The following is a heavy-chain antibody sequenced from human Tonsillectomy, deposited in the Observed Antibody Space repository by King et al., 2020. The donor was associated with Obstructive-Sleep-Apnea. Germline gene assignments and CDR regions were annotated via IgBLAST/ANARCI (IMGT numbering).Heavy chain of an antibody. V-gene: IGHV6-1*01. D-gene: IGHD6-19*01. J-gene: IGHJ4*02. CDR1: GGRVSSNSAA. Sequence: VQLQQSGPGLVKPSQTLSLTCAISGGRVSSNSAAWNWSRKSPLTGLEWLGRTYYRSKWDNDYAVSVKSRITINPDTSKNQFSLQLNSVTPEDTAVYYCAREGYSSIGFDYWGQGTLVTVSS. CDR3: AREGYSSIGFDY. CDR2: TYYRSKWDN.